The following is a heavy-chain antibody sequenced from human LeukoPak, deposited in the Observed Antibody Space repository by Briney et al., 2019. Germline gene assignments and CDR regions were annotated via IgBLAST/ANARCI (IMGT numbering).Heavy chain of an antibody. V-gene: IGHV3-21*06. CDR3: ARVSTAASLAIDY. CDR2: ISSGGHNI. J-gene: IGHJ4*02. CDR1: EFTFSRYS. D-gene: IGHD6-13*01. Sequence: KTGGSLRLSCAASEFTFSRYSMNWFRQAPGEGLEWVSSISSGGHNIFYGDSVKGRFAISRDNAKNSLYLQMNSLRAEDTAVYYCARVSTAASLAIDYWGQGTLVTVST.